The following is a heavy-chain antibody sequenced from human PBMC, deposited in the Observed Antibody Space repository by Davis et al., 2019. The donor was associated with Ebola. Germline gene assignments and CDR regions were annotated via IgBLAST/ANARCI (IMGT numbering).Heavy chain of an antibody. J-gene: IGHJ4*02. CDR1: GFTFSSYS. Sequence: GGSLRLSCAASGFTFSSYSMNWVRQAPGKGLEWVANIKQDGSEKYYVDSVKGRFTISRDNAKNSLYLQMNSLRAEDTAVYYCAGPAVVVAASGYWGQGTLVTVSS. D-gene: IGHD2-15*01. V-gene: IGHV3-7*01. CDR3: AGPAVVVAASGY. CDR2: IKQDGSEK.